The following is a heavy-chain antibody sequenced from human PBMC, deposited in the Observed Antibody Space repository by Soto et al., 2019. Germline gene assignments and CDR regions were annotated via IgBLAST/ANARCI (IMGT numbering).Heavy chain of an antibody. CDR2: VSDDGSRQ. D-gene: IGHD3-16*01. CDR1: GFPLSNHA. J-gene: IGHJ5*02. CDR3: ASRDFADYGWFDP. V-gene: IGHV3-30-3*01. Sequence: QVHLVESGGGVVQPGASLRLSCRVTGFPLSNHAMHWVRQAPGKGLEWVAVVSDDGSRQDHTDSVKGRFTIFKDDSKNILYLQMNSLRPEDTATYFCASRDFADYGWFDPWGQGTLVTVS.